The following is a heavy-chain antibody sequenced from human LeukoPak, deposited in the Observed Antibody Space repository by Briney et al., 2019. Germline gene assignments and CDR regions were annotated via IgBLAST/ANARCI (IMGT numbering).Heavy chain of an antibody. D-gene: IGHD2-15*01. J-gene: IGHJ3*02. CDR1: GFTFSSYG. CDR2: ISYDGSNK. Sequence: GRSLRLSCAASGFTFSSYGMRWDRQAPGKGREWVAVISYDGSNKYYADSVKGRFTISRDNSKNTLYLQMNSLRVEDTAVYYCAREIYCSASSCTGGVLDTWGQGTMVTVSS. V-gene: IGHV3-30*03. CDR3: AREIYCSASSCTGGVLDT.